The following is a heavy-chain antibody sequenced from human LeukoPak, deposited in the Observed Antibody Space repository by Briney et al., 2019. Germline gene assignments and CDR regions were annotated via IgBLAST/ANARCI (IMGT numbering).Heavy chain of an antibody. Sequence: PGGSLRLSRAASGFTFSSYAMHWVRQAPGKGLEWVAVISYDGSNKYYADSVKGRFTISRDNSKNTLYLQMNSLRAEDTAVYYCARESYYYDSSGYYHDYWGQGTLVTVSS. CDR3: ARESYYYDSSGYYHDY. V-gene: IGHV3-30-3*01. D-gene: IGHD3-22*01. CDR2: ISYDGSNK. J-gene: IGHJ4*02. CDR1: GFTFSSYA.